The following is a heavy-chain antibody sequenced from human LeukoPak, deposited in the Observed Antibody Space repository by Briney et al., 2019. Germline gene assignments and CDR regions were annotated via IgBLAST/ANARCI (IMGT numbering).Heavy chain of an antibody. D-gene: IGHD2-2*02. V-gene: IGHV4-38-2*01. CDR2: LYYTGSA. Sequence: PSETLSLTCGVSGYSISSGFYWGWIRQPPGKGLQWIGSLYYTGSAEYNPSLKSRLTMSMDKSKNQFSLKLNSVTAADTAVYYCARGPSSYCSSTSCYSGRAEYFQHWGQGTLVTVSS. CDR3: ARGPSSYCSSTSCYSGRAEYFQH. J-gene: IGHJ1*01. CDR1: GYSISSGFY.